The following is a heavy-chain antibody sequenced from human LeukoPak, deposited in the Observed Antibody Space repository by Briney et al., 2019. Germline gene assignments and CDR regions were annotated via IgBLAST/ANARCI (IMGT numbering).Heavy chain of an antibody. J-gene: IGHJ4*02. Sequence: GGSLRLSCAASGFTFSSYAMSWVRQAPGKGLEWVSAISGSGGGTYYADSVKGRFTISRDNSKNTLYLQMNSLRAEDTAVYYCAKDRPRFAAAGTTFDYWGQGTLVTVSS. CDR3: AKDRPRFAAAGTTFDY. V-gene: IGHV3-23*01. D-gene: IGHD6-13*01. CDR1: GFTFSSYA. CDR2: ISGSGGGT.